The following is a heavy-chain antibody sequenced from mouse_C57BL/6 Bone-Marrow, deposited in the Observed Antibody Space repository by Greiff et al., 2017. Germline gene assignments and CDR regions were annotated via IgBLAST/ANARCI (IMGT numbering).Heavy chain of an antibody. CDR2: IDPSDSYT. CDR3: GKGSYYGSGDY. V-gene: IGHV1-69*01. D-gene: IGHD1-1*01. CDR1: GYTFTSYW. Sequence: QVQLKQPGAELVMPGASVKLSCKASGYTFTSYWMHWVKQRPGQGLEWIGEIDPSDSYTNYNQKFKGKSTLTVDKSSSTAYMQLSSLTSEDSAVYYCGKGSYYGSGDYWGQGTTLTVSS. J-gene: IGHJ2*01.